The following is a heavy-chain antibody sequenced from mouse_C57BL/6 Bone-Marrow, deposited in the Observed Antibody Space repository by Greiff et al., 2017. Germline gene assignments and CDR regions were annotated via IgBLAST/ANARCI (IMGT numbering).Heavy chain of an antibody. V-gene: IGHV1-69*01. CDR1: GYTFTSYW. CDR2: IDPSDSYT. J-gene: IGHJ3*01. Sequence: QVQLQQPGAELVMPGASVKLSCKASGYTFTSYWMHWVKQRPGQGLEWIGEIDPSDSYTNYNQKFKGKSTLTVDKSSSTAYMQLTSLTSEYSAVYYCARSRGAYWGQETLVTVSA. CDR3: ARSRGAY.